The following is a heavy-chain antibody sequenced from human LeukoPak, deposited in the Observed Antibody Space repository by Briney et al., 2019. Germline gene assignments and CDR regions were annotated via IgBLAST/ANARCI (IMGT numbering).Heavy chain of an antibody. Sequence: GGPLRLSCAASGFTFSSYEMNWVRQAPGKGLEWVSYISSSGSTIYYADSVKGRFTISRDNAKNSLYLQMNSLRAEDTAVYYCARAALPYDIVVVPAATMGAFDIWGQGTMVTVSS. V-gene: IGHV3-48*03. D-gene: IGHD2-2*01. CDR1: GFTFSSYE. CDR2: ISSSGSTI. J-gene: IGHJ3*02. CDR3: ARAALPYDIVVVPAATMGAFDI.